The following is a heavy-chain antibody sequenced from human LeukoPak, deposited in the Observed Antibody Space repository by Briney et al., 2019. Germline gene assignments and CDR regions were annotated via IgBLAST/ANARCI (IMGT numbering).Heavy chain of an antibody. Sequence: GGSLKLSCAASGFTFNSYWMYWVRQVPGKGLVWVSRINSDGSSINYADSVKGRFTISRDNAKNTLYLQMNSLRAEDTAVYYCARGGRYSNDAFDIWGQGTMVTVSS. CDR2: INSDGSSI. CDR3: ARGGRYSNDAFDI. CDR1: GFTFNSYW. J-gene: IGHJ3*02. V-gene: IGHV3-74*01. D-gene: IGHD3-10*01.